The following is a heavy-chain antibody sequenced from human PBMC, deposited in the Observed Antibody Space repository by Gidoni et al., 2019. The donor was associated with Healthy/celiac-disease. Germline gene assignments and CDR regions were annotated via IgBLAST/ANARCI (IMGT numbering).Heavy chain of an antibody. Sequence: EVQLVESGGGLVKPGGSLRLSCAASGFTFSSYSMNWVRQAPGKGLEWVSSISSSSSYIYYADSVKGRFTISRDNAKNSLYLQMNSLRAEDTAVYYCARDSGLRGEFYYYGMDVWGQGTTVTVSS. J-gene: IGHJ6*02. CDR2: ISSSSSYI. CDR1: GFTFSSYS. D-gene: IGHD3-10*01. CDR3: ARDSGLRGEFYYYGMDV. V-gene: IGHV3-21*01.